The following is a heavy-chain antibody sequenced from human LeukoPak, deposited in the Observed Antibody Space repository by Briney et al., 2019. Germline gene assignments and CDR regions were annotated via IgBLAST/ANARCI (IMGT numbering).Heavy chain of an antibody. CDR2: IYYSGST. J-gene: IGHJ4*02. Sequence: KPSETLSLTCTVSGGSISSYYWSWIRQPPGKGLEWIGYIYYSGSTNYNPSLKSRVTMTRDTSTSTVYMELSSLRSEDTAVYYCARVRVAGRYFDYWGQGTLVTVSS. CDR3: ARVRVAGRYFDY. V-gene: IGHV4-59*01. D-gene: IGHD6-19*01. CDR1: GGSISSYY.